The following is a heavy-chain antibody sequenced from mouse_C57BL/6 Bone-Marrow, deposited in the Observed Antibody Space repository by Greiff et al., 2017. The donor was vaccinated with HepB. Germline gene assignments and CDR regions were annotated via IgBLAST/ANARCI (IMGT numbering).Heavy chain of an antibody. CDR3: ARGGPTIVTTWYFDV. CDR2: ISDGGSYT. Sequence: EVMLVESGGGLVKPGGSLKLSCAASGFTFSSYAMSWVRQTPEKRLEWVATISDGGSYTYYPDNVKGRFTISRENAKNNLYLQMSHLKSEDTAMYYCARGGPTIVTTWYFDVWGTGTTVTVSS. V-gene: IGHV5-4*03. CDR1: GFTFSSYA. D-gene: IGHD2-5*01. J-gene: IGHJ1*03.